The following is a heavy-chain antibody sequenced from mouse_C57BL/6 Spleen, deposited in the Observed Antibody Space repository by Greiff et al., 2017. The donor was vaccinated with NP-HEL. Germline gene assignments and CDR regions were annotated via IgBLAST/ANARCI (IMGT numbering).Heavy chain of an antibody. CDR3: ASYGNYAGGAMDY. CDR1: GYTFTSYD. J-gene: IGHJ4*01. Sequence: QVQLQQSGPELVKPGASVKLSCKASGYTFTSYDINWVKQRPGQGLEWIGWIYPRDGSTKYNEKFKGKATLTVDTSSSTAYMELHSLTSEDSAVYFCASYGNYAGGAMDYWGQGTSVTVSS. D-gene: IGHD2-1*01. CDR2: IYPRDGST. V-gene: IGHV1-85*01.